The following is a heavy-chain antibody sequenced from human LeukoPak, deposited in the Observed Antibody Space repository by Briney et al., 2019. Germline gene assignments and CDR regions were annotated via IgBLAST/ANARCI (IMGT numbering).Heavy chain of an antibody. CDR2: INQDGSAK. CDR3: ASWVGRDN. CDR1: GFTFSSYW. V-gene: IGHV3-7*01. D-gene: IGHD1-26*01. J-gene: IGHJ4*02. Sequence: GGSLRPSCAASGFTFSSYWTTWFRQAPGKRLEWVANINQDGSAKYYVDSVKGRFTVSRDNAETSVFLQMNSLRNEDTAVYFCASWVGRDNWGQGTLVTVSS.